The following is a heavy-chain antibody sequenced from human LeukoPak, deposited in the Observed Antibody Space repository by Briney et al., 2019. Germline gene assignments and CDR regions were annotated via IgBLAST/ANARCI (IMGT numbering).Heavy chain of an antibody. V-gene: IGHV4-59*08. CDR1: GGSISSYY. CDR3: ARQYSSSLDLYYYYGMDV. Sequence: ETLSLTCTVSGGSISSYYWSWIRQPPGKGLEWIGYIYYSGSTNYNPSLKSRVTISVDTSKNQFSLKLSSVTAADTAVYYCARQYSSSLDLYYYYGMDVWGQGTTVTVSS. CDR2: IYYSGST. D-gene: IGHD6-13*01. J-gene: IGHJ6*02.